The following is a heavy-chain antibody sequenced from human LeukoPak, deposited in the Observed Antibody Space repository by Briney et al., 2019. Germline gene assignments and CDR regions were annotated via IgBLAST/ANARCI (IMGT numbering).Heavy chain of an antibody. D-gene: IGHD6-13*01. Sequence: SETLPHTCTVSGDSISTYYWSWLRQPPGKGLEWIAYIDYRGSTTYNPSLRSRVTISVDKSKNQFSLKLSSVTAADTAVYYCARVQAAAQAIRWFDPWGQGTLVTVSS. CDR1: GDSISTYY. CDR2: IDYRGST. V-gene: IGHV4-59*12. J-gene: IGHJ5*02. CDR3: ARVQAAAQAIRWFDP.